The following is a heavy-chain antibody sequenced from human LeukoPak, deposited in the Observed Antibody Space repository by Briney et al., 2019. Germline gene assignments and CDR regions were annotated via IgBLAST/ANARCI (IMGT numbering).Heavy chain of an antibody. CDR1: GFTVSSYG. J-gene: IGHJ4*02. D-gene: IGHD3-9*01. CDR2: FSGTDGGT. V-gene: IGHV3-23*01. CDR3: ARGADSGYSSDN. Sequence: GGSLRLSCAASGFTVSSYGMTWVRQAPGKGLEWVSSFSGTDGGTYYADSVKGRFTISRDNAKNTLYLQMNSLRAEDTAVYYCARGADSGYSSDNWGQGTLVSVSS.